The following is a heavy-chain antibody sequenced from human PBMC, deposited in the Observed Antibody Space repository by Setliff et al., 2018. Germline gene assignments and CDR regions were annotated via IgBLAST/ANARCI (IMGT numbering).Heavy chain of an antibody. CDR2: IKQDGSTK. CDR3: VRDDADNYDAFDN. D-gene: IGHD3-22*01. CDR1: GFSFSRHW. V-gene: IGHV3-7*01. J-gene: IGHJ3*02. Sequence: GGSLRLSCVVSGFSFSRHWMSWVRRAPGKGLGWVADIKQDGSTKYYLDSVKGRFTISRGNAKRSLYLQMNGLRADDTGVYYCVRDDADNYDAFDNWGQGTLVTVSS.